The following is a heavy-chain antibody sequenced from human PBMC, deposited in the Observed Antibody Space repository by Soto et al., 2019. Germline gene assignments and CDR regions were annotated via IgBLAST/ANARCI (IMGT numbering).Heavy chain of an antibody. CDR1: GYTLTELS. J-gene: IGHJ4*02. CDR2: FDPEDGET. Sequence: GASVKVSCKXSGYTLTELSMHWVRQAPGKGLEWMGGFDPEDGETIYAQKFQGRVTMTEDTSTDTAYMELSSLRSEDTAVYYCATVTLNRYDSSGYYYDWDYWGQGTLVTVSS. V-gene: IGHV1-24*01. D-gene: IGHD3-22*01. CDR3: ATVTLNRYDSSGYYYDWDY.